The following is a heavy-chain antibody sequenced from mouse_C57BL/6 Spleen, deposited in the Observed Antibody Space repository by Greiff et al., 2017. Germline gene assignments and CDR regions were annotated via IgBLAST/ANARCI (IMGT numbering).Heavy chain of an antibody. V-gene: IGHV5-9-1*02. Sequence: EVKLVESGEGLVKPGGSLKLSCAASGFTFSSYAMSWVRQTPEKRLEWVAYISSGGDYIYYADTVKGRFTISRDNARNTLYLQMSSLKSEDTAMYYCTRGDYDVDWFAYWGQGTLVTVSA. D-gene: IGHD2-4*01. CDR1: GFTFSSYA. CDR2: ISSGGDYI. J-gene: IGHJ3*01. CDR3: TRGDYDVDWFAY.